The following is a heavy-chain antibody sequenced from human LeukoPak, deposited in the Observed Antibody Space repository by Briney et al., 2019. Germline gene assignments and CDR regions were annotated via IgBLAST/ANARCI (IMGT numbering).Heavy chain of an antibody. CDR3: ARGDIGSSWLFDY. CDR2: ISSSSSYI. Sequence: GGSLRLSCAASGFTFSSYGMHWVRQAPGKGLEWVSSISSSSSYIYYADSVKGRFTISRDNAKNSLYLQMNSLRAEDTAVYYCARGDIGSSWLFDYWGQGTLVTVSS. CDR1: GFTFSSYG. J-gene: IGHJ4*02. D-gene: IGHD6-13*01. V-gene: IGHV3-21*01.